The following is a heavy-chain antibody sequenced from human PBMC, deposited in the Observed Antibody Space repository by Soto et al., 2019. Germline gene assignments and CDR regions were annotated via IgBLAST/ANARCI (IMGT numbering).Heavy chain of an antibody. V-gene: IGHV3-7*03. Sequence: PGGSLRLSCAAPGITISSYLMSWVRQAPGKGLEWVANINEGGSVKYYVDSVKGRFTISRDNSKNTLYLQMNSLTAEDTAVYYCAKANRHCSGNNCYYFDYWGQGTLVTVSS. CDR1: GITISSYL. D-gene: IGHD2-15*01. CDR3: AKANRHCSGNNCYYFDY. CDR2: INEGGSVK. J-gene: IGHJ4*02.